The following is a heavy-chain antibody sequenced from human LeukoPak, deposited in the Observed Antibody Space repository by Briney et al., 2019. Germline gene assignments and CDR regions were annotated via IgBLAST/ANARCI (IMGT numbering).Heavy chain of an antibody. D-gene: IGHD1-26*01. V-gene: IGHV3-13*01. Sequence: GGSLRPSCAASGFTFSDHAMHWVRQATGKGLEWVSAVGIAADTFYPGSVKGRFTISRENAKNSLYLQMNNLRVEDTAVYYCVRQKKSHGNFDYWGQGTLVTVSS. CDR2: VGIAADT. J-gene: IGHJ4*02. CDR1: GFTFSDHA. CDR3: VRQKKSHGNFDY.